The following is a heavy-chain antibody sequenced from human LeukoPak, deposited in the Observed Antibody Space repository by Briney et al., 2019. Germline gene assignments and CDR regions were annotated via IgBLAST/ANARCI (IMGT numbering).Heavy chain of an antibody. CDR2: IYYSGST. D-gene: IGHD6-6*01. J-gene: IGHJ3*02. CDR3: ARPSPSSSSESIDAFDI. V-gene: IGHV4-39*01. CDR1: GGSISSYY. Sequence: PSETLSLTCTVSGGSISSYYWGWIRQPPGKGLEWIGSIYYSGSTYYNPSLKSRVTISVDTSKNQFSLKLSSVTAADTAVYYCARPSPSSSSESIDAFDIWGQGTMVTVSS.